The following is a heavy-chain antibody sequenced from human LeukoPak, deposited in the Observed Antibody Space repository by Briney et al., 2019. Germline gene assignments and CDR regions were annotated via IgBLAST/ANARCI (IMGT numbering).Heavy chain of an antibody. CDR2: ISGSGGST. V-gene: IGHV3-23*01. Sequence: AGGSLRLSCAASGFTFSSHAMSWVRQAPGKGLEWVSAISGSGGSTYYADSVKGRFTISRDNSKNTLYLQMNSLRAEDTAVYYCAKDLERIGGFDPWGQGTLVTVSS. CDR1: GFTFSSHA. J-gene: IGHJ5*02. CDR3: AKDLERIGGFDP. D-gene: IGHD2-15*01.